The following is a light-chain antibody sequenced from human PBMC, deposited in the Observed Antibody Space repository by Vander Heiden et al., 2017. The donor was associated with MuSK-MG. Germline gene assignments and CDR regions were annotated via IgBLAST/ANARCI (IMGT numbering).Light chain of an antibody. CDR1: QSVSSNY. CDR2: DAS. CDR3: QQYSTLPT. V-gene: IGKV3-20*01. J-gene: IGKJ5*01. Sequence: EIVLTQSPGTLSLSPGERATLSCRASQSVSSNYLAWYQQKPGQAPRLLIYDASSRATGIPDRFSGSGSGTDFTLTISRLEPEDFAVYYCQQYSTLPTFGQGTRLEIK.